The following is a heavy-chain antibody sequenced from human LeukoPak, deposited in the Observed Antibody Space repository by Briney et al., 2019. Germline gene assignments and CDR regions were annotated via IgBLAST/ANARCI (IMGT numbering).Heavy chain of an antibody. D-gene: IGHD3-10*01. CDR3: ARVVGVPSGREHWFDP. CDR1: GFTFSSYG. Sequence: PGGSLRLSCAASGFTFSSYGMHWVRQAPGKGLEWVAVTWYDGSNKYYADSVKGRFTISRDNSKNTLYLQMNSLRAEDTAVYYCARVVGVPSGREHWFDPWGQGTLVTVSS. CDR2: TWYDGSNK. V-gene: IGHV3-33*01. J-gene: IGHJ5*02.